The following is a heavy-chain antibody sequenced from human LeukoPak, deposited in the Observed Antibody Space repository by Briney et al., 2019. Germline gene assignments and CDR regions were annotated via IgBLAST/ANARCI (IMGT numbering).Heavy chain of an antibody. D-gene: IGHD3-9*01. V-gene: IGHV4-59*08. CDR1: GGSISSYY. CDR3: ARRPYYDILTGYYTGEYFDY. Sequence: SETLSLTCTVSGGSISSYYWSWIRQPPGKGLEWIGYIYYSGSTNYNPSLKSRVTISVDTSKNQFSLKLSSVTAADTAVYYCARRPYYDILTGYYTGEYFDYWGQGTLVTVSS. J-gene: IGHJ4*02. CDR2: IYYSGST.